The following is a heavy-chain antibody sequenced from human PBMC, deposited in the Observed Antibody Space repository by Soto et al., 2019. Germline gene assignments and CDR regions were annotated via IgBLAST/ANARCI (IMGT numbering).Heavy chain of an antibody. V-gene: IGHV3-9*01. CDR2: ISWNSGSI. J-gene: IGHJ3*02. Sequence: EVQLVESGGGLVQPGRSLRLSCAASGFTFDDYAMHWVRQAPGKGLEWVSGISWNSGSIGYADSVKGRFTISRDNAKNSLYLQMNSLRAEDTALYYCAKERTIAVGAFDIWGQGTMVTVSS. CDR1: GFTFDDYA. CDR3: AKERTIAVGAFDI. D-gene: IGHD6-19*01.